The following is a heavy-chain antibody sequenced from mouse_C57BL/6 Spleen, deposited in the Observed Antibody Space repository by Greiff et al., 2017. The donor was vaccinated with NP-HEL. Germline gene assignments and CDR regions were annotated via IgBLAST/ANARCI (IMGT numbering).Heavy chain of an antibody. CDR2: IYPRDGST. J-gene: IGHJ2*01. CDR1: GYTFTSYD. CDR3: AMKGRGFDY. V-gene: IGHV1-85*01. Sequence: QVHVKQSGPELVKPGASVKLSCKASGYTFTSYDINWVKQRPGQGLEWIGWIYPRDGSTKYNEKFKGKATLTVDTSSSTAYMELHSLTSEDSAVYFCAMKGRGFDYWGQGTTLTVSS.